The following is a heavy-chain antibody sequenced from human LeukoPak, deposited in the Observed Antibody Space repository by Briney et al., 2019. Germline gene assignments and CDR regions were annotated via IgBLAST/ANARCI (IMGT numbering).Heavy chain of an antibody. CDR1: GYDSGVSFTSHS. Sequence: GESLKTSCQGSGYDSGVSFTSHSIAWVRQMPGKGLEWMGIIYPRDSTTLYSPSFQGQVTISADTSISTAYLQWSSLKASDTAMYYCARYGLQGGTLNWFDPWGQGTLVTVSS. D-gene: IGHD1-26*01. CDR2: IYPRDSTT. J-gene: IGHJ5*02. CDR3: ARYGLQGGTLNWFDP. V-gene: IGHV5-51*01.